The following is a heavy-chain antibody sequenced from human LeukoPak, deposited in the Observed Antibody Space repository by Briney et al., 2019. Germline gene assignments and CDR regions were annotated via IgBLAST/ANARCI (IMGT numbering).Heavy chain of an antibody. J-gene: IGHJ5*02. D-gene: IGHD3-22*01. Sequence: SETLSLTCAVSGDSISGSSYYWGWLRQPPGKGLEWIGSIYYSGSTYYSPSLKSRVTISVDTSKDQFSLKLSSVTAADTAVYYCARGLTWGQGTLVTVSS. CDR2: IYYSGST. CDR1: GDSISGSSYY. V-gene: IGHV4-39*01. CDR3: ARGLT.